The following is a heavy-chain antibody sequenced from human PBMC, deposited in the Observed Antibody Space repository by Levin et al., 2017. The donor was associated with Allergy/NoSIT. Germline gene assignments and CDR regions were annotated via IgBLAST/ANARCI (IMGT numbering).Heavy chain of an antibody. CDR3: VRSRKQGYSDGLFDN. V-gene: IGHV2-5*02. Sequence: SGPTLVKPTQTLTLTCTFSGFSLRTNGLGVGWIRQPPGKALEWLALIFWDGDERYSPSLKSRLSITKDTSNNQVVLRITNMDPVDTATYYCVRSRKQGYSDGLFDNWGQGSLVTVSS. D-gene: IGHD5-18*01. J-gene: IGHJ4*02. CDR1: GFSLRTNGLG. CDR2: IFWDGDE.